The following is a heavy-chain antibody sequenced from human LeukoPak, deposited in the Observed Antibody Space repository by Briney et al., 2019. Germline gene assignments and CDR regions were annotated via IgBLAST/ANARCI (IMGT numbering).Heavy chain of an antibody. CDR2: TTGDGHST. Sequence: GGSLRLSCAASGFTFDTYAMSWVRQAPGKGLEWVSGTTGDGHSTYYADSVKGRFTISRDNSKNTLYLQMNSLRAEDTAVYYCAGAHSSSWSVFWGQGTLVTVSS. CDR3: AGAHSSSWSVF. V-gene: IGHV3-23*01. J-gene: IGHJ5*01. CDR1: GFTFDTYA. D-gene: IGHD4-11*01.